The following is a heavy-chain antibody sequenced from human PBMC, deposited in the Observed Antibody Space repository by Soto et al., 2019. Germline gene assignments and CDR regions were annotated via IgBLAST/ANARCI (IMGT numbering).Heavy chain of an antibody. V-gene: IGHV3-30*02. CDR3: ANRPLAGSGWTFDY. J-gene: IGHJ4*02. CDR1: GFTFNTHG. Sequence: GGSLRLSCSASGFTFNTHGMHWVRQSPGKGLEWVSYISYSGNKYYADSVQGRFTISRDDSKNTVFLEINSLRTEDTAVYYWANRPLAGSGWTFDYWGQGTSVTVSS. D-gene: IGHD6-19*01. CDR2: ISYSGNK.